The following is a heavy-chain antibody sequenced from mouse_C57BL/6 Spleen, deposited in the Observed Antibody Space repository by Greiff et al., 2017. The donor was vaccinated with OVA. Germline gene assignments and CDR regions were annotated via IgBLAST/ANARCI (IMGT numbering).Heavy chain of an antibody. V-gene: IGHV5-17*01. D-gene: IGHD2-5*01. J-gene: IGHJ3*01. CDR2: ISSGSSTI. CDR1: GFTFSDYG. CDR3: ARDSNYLFAY. Sequence: EVQVVESGGGLVKPGGSLKLSCAASGFTFSDYGMHWVRQAPEKGLEWVAYISSGSSTIYYADTVKGRFTISRDNAKNTLFLQMTSLRSEDTAMYYCARDSNYLFAYWGQGTLVTVSA.